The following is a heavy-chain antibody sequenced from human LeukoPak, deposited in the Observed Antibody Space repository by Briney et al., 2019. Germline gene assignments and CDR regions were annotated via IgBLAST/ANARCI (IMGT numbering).Heavy chain of an antibody. CDR3: ARGSYYYYYMDV. V-gene: IGHV1-2*02. D-gene: IGHD1-26*01. Sequence: ASVKVSCKDSGYTFTGYYMHWVRQAPGQGREWMGWINPNSGGTNYAQKFQGRVTMTRDTSISTVYMELSRLRSDDTAVYYYARGSYYYYYMDVWGKGTTVTVSS. CDR1: GYTFTGYY. CDR2: INPNSGGT. J-gene: IGHJ6*03.